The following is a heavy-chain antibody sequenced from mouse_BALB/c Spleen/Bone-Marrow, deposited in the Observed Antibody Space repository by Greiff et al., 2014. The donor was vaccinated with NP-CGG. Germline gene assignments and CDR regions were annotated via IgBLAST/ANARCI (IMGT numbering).Heavy chain of an antibody. CDR1: GYSFTGYT. J-gene: IGHJ4*01. CDR3: ARSYYDYDDAMDY. Sequence: EVKLVESGPELVKPGASMKISCKASGYSFTGYTMNWVKQSHGKNLEWIGLINPYNGGTSYNQKFKGKATLTVDKSSSTAYMELLSLTSEDSAVYYCARSYYDYDDAMDYWGQGTSVTVSS. D-gene: IGHD2-4*01. CDR2: INPYNGGT. V-gene: IGHV1-18*01.